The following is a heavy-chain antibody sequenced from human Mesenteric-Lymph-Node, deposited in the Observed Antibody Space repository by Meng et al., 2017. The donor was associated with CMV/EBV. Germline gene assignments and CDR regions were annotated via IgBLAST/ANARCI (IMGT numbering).Heavy chain of an antibody. J-gene: IGHJ5*02. CDR2: LYFSGST. CDR1: GGSFSGYY. CDR3: ASAGIAVAGSRGWFDP. D-gene: IGHD6-19*01. V-gene: IGHV4-59*01. Sequence: SETLSLTCAVYGGSFSGYYWSWIRQPPGKGLEWIGYLYFSGSTNYNPSLKSRVTISVDRSKNQLSLKLSSVTAADTAVYYCASAGIAVAGSRGWFDPWGQGTLVTVSS.